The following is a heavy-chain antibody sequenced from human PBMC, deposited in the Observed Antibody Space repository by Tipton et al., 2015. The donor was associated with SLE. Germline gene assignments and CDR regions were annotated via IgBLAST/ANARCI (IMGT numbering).Heavy chain of an antibody. J-gene: IGHJ6*02. CDR3: AGVISWGMDV. V-gene: IGHV4-59*11. Sequence: GLVKPSETLSLTCTVSGGSISSHYWSWIRQPPGKGLEWIGYIYYSGSTNYNPSLKSRVTISVDTSKNQFSLKLSSVTAADTAVYYCAGVISWGMDVWGQGTTVTVSS. CDR2: IYYSGST. CDR1: GGSISSHY. D-gene: IGHD6-13*01.